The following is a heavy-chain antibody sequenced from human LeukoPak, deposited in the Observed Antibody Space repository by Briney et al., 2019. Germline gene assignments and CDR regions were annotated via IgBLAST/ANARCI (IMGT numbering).Heavy chain of an antibody. CDR2: IYSGGNT. CDR3: AGSTKDPFYYYYGMDV. CDR1: GFTFSDYY. V-gene: IGHV3-66*02. Sequence: GGSLRLSCAASGFTFSDYYMSWIRQAPGKGLEWVSIIYSGGNTHYADSVKGRFTISRDNSKNTLYLQMNSLGGEDTAVYYCAGSTKDPFYYYYGMDVWGQGTLVTVSS. D-gene: IGHD5-24*01. J-gene: IGHJ6*02.